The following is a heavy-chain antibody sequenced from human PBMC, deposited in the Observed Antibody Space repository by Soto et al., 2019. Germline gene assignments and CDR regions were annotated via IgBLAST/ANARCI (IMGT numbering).Heavy chain of an antibody. CDR1: DGSISSGFYY. D-gene: IGHD1-7*01. CDR3: ARQGNYRGNPRPTTNR. V-gene: IGHV4-39*01. Sequence: QLQLQESGPGLVEPSETLSLTCTVSDGSISSGFYYWGWIRQPPGKGLEWIGSIYYNGNTYYNPSLNGRVTISVDTSKNQFSLKLSSVTAADTAVYYCARQGNYRGNPRPTTNRWGQGTLVTVSS. CDR2: IYYNGNT. J-gene: IGHJ4*02.